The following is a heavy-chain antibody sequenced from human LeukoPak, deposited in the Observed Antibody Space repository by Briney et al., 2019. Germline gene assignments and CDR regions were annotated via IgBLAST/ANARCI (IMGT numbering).Heavy chain of an antibody. CDR3: ATEVDKAYYDILTGYNPPSGVFDP. Sequence: ASVKVSCKVSGYTLTELSMHWVRQAPGKGLEWKGGFDPEDGETIYAQKFQGRVTMTEDTSTDTAYMELSSLRSEDTAVYYCATEVDKAYYDILTGYNPPSGVFDPWGQGTLVTVSS. V-gene: IGHV1-24*01. D-gene: IGHD3-9*01. J-gene: IGHJ5*02. CDR2: FDPEDGET. CDR1: GYTLTELS.